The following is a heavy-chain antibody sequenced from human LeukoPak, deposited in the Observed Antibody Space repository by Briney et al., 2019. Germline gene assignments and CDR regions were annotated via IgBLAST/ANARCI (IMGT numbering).Heavy chain of an antibody. CDR3: AKETNSSGWLLLYDY. CDR2: ISSSSSYQ. V-gene: IGHV3-21*01. Sequence: GGSLRLSCAASEFTLSSYSMNWVRQAPGKGLEWVSSISSSSSYQNYADSVKGRFTISRDNAKNSVYLQMNSLRAEDTAVYYCAKETNSSGWLLLYDYWGQGTLVTVSS. D-gene: IGHD6-19*01. CDR1: EFTLSSYS. J-gene: IGHJ4*02.